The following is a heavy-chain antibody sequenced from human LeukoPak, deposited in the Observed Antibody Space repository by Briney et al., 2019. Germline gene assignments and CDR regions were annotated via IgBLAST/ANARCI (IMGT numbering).Heavy chain of an antibody. CDR2: ISYDGSNK. Sequence: GGSLRLSCAAYGFTFSSYAMHWVRQAPGKGLEWVAVISYDGSNKYYADSVKGRFTISRDNAKNSLYLQMNSLRAEDTAVYYCARDHIVAPLYMDVWGKGTTVTISS. CDR1: GFTFSSYA. J-gene: IGHJ6*03. CDR3: ARDHIVAPLYMDV. V-gene: IGHV3-30*04. D-gene: IGHD5-12*01.